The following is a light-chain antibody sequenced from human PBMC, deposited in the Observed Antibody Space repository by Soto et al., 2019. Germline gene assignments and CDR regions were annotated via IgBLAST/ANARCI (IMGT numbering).Light chain of an antibody. CDR2: EAT. CDR3: SLYASTNTFM. Sequence: QSVLTQPASVSGSPGQSITISCTGTSSDIGRYNLVSWYQQHPGKPPKLMIYEATKRPSGVSNRFSGSKSGNTASLTISGLQAEDEADYYCSLYASTNTFMFGGGTQLTVL. CDR1: SSDIGRYNL. V-gene: IGLV2-23*02. J-gene: IGLJ3*02.